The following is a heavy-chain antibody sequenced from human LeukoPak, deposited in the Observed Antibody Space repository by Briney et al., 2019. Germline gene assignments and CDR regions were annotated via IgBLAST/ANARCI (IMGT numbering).Heavy chain of an antibody. CDR3: ARGSGSLDY. CDR2: IYSGGTT. D-gene: IGHD6-19*01. Sequence: PGGSLRLSCAASGFTVSSNYMTWVRQVPGKGLEWVSFIYSGGTTYYADSVKARFTISRDSSRNTVYLQMNSLRAEDTAVYYCARGSGSLDYWGQGTLVTVSS. V-gene: IGHV3-53*01. J-gene: IGHJ4*02. CDR1: GFTVSSNY.